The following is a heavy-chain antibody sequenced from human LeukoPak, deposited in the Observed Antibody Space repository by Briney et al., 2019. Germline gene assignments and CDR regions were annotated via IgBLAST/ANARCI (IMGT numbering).Heavy chain of an antibody. CDR1: GFTFSSYW. J-gene: IGHJ6*03. CDR2: IKQDGSEK. V-gene: IGHV3-7*01. D-gene: IGHD5-18*01. CDR3: ARVVRSYGYLYYYYYYMDV. Sequence: GGSLRLSCAASGFTFSSYWMSWVRQAPGKGLEWVANIKQDGSEKYYVDSVKGRFTISRDNAKNSLYLQMNSLRAEDTAVYYCARVVRSYGYLYYYYYYMDVWGKGTTVTTSS.